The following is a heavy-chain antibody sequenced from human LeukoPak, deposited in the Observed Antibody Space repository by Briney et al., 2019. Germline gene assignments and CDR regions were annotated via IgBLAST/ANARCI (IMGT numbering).Heavy chain of an antibody. J-gene: IGHJ4*02. CDR3: ARASPYYYGSGFRYYFDY. D-gene: IGHD3-10*01. CDR2: IIPIFGTA. V-gene: IGHV1-69*05. CDR1: GGAFSSYA. Sequence: SVKVSCKASGGAFSSYAISWVRQAPGQGLEWMGGIIPIFGTANYAQKFQGRVTITTDESTSTAYMELSSLRSEDTAVYYCARASPYYYGSGFRYYFDYWGQGTLVTVSS.